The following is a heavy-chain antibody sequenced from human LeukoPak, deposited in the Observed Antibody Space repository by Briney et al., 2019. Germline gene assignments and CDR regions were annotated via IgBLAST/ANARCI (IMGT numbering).Heavy chain of an antibody. CDR3: AKARGWYERKYYFDY. CDR1: GFTFSSYA. V-gene: IGHV3-23*01. Sequence: GGSLRLSCAASGFTFSSYAMSWVRQAPGKGLEWVSAISGSGGSTYYADSVKGRFTISRDNSKNTLYLQMNSLRAEDTAVYYCAKARGWYERKYYFDYWGQGTLVTVSS. D-gene: IGHD6-19*01. J-gene: IGHJ4*02. CDR2: ISGSGGST.